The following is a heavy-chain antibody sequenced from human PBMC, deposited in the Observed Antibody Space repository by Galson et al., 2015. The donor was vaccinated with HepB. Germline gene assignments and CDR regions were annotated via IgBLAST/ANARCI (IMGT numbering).Heavy chain of an antibody. CDR1: GYSFTSYW. Sequence: QSGAEVKKPGESLRISCKGSGYSFTSYWISWVRQMPGKGLEWMGRIDPSDSYTNYSPSFQGHVTISADKSISTAYLQWSSLKASDTAMYYCARHQSGSYSDYYYYGMDVWGQGTTVTVSS. D-gene: IGHD1-26*01. V-gene: IGHV5-10-1*01. CDR2: IDPSDSYT. J-gene: IGHJ6*02. CDR3: ARHQSGSYSDYYYYGMDV.